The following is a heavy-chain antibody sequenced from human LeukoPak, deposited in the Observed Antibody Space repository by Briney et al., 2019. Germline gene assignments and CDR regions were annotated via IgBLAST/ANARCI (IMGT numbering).Heavy chain of an antibody. CDR3: SREYWGYYDDGVYPFEN. CDR1: GFTFSSYG. CDR2: ISYDGSNK. V-gene: IGHV3-30*03. D-gene: IGHD3-16*01. J-gene: IGHJ4*02. Sequence: GGSLRLSCAASGFTFSSYGMHWVRQAPGKGLEWVAVISYDGSNKYYADSVKGRFTISRDPAKNSLYPQMNSLRAEDTAVYYCSREYWGYYDDGVYPFENWGQGTLVTVS.